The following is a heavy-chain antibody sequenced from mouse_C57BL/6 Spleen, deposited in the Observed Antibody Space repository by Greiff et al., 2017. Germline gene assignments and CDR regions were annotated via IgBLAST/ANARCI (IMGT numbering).Heavy chain of an antibody. D-gene: IGHD2-4*01. Sequence: EVKLVESGGGLVQPGGSLKLSCAASGFTFSDYYMYWVRQTPEKRLEWVAYISNGGGSTYSPATVKGRFTISRDNAKNTLYLQMSRLKSEDTAMYYWARHGDYGDRDYYAMDYWGQGTSVTVSS. CDR2: ISNGGGST. CDR1: GFTFSDYY. V-gene: IGHV5-12*01. CDR3: ARHGDYGDRDYYAMDY. J-gene: IGHJ4*01.